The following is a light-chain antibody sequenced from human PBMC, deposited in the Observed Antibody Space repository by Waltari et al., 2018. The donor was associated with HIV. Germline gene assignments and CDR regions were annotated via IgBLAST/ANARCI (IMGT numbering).Light chain of an antibody. CDR3: SSYAGGNTWV. J-gene: IGLJ3*02. CDR1: SSDVGGYDY. Sequence: QSALAQPPSASGSPGQSVIISCTGTSSDVGGYDYVSWYQQYPGKAPNFLIYEVIRRPAGVADRFHGSKSGNTASLTVSGLQVEDGADYYCSSYAGGNTWVFGGGTKLTVL. V-gene: IGLV2-8*01. CDR2: EVI.